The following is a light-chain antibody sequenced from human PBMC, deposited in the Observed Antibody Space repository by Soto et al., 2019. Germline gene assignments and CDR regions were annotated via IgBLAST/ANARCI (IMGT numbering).Light chain of an antibody. J-gene: IGKJ1*01. CDR2: GAS. CDR1: QSVNNN. V-gene: IGKV3-15*01. CDR3: QHYNNWPPWT. Sequence: EIVMTQSPATLSVSPGERATLSCRASQSVNNNLAWYQQKPGQAPRLLIYGASTRATGIPARFSGSGSGTEFTLTISSLQSADFAVYYCQHYNNWPPWTFGQGTKVEIK.